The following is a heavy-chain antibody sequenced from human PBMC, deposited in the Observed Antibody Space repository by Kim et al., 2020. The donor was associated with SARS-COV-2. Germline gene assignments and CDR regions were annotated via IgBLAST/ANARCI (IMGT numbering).Heavy chain of an antibody. CDR3: VGGWVDDRITMVRGVIFQH. J-gene: IGHJ1*01. V-gene: IGHV1-8*01. CDR2: MNPNSGNT. D-gene: IGHD3-10*01. Sequence: ASVKVSCKASGYTFTSYDINWVRQATGQGLEWMGWMNPNSGNTGYAQKFQGRVTMTRNTSISTAYMELSSLRSEDTAVYYCVGGWVDDRITMVRGVIFQHWGQGTLVTVSS. CDR1: GYTFTSYD.